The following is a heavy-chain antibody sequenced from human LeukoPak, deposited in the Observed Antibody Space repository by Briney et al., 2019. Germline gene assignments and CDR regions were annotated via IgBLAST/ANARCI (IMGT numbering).Heavy chain of an antibody. Sequence: SETLSLTCTVSGGSISSYYWSWIRQPPGKGLEWIGYIYYSGSTNYNPSLKSRVTISVDTSKNQFSLKLSSVTAADTAVYYCARTTLYDFWSGYYYYFDYWGQGTLVTVSS. V-gene: IGHV4-59*01. CDR2: IYYSGST. CDR1: GGSISSYY. CDR3: ARTTLYDFWSGYYYYFDY. D-gene: IGHD3-3*01. J-gene: IGHJ4*02.